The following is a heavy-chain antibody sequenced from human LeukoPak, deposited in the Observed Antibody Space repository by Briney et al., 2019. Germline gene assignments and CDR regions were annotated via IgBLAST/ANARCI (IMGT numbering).Heavy chain of an antibody. Sequence: PSETLSLTCTVSGGSISSGGYYWSWIRQPPGKGLEWIGYIYHSGSTYYNPSLKSRVTISVDRSKNQFSLKLSFVTAADTAVYYCAREGYSYGPDYWGQGTLVTVSS. D-gene: IGHD5-18*01. V-gene: IGHV4-30-2*01. CDR1: GGSISSGGYY. CDR3: AREGYSYGPDY. CDR2: IYHSGST. J-gene: IGHJ4*02.